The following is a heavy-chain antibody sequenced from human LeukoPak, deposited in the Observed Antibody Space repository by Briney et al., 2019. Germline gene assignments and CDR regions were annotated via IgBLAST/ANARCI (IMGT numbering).Heavy chain of an antibody. CDR1: GGSISSSSYY. V-gene: IGHV4-39*02. CDR2: IYYSGST. Sequence: PSETLSLTCTVSGGSISSSSYYWGWIRQPPGKGLEWIGSIYYSGSTYYNPSLKSRFTISVDTSKNQFSLKLSSVTAADTAVYYCARDLGAATVTTDYYYYMDVWGKGTTVTVSS. CDR3: ARDLGAATVTTDYYYYMDV. J-gene: IGHJ6*03. D-gene: IGHD4-17*01.